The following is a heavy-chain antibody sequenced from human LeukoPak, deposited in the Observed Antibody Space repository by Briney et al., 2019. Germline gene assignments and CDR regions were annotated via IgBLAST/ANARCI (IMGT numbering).Heavy chain of an antibody. CDR1: GFTFSSYE. CDR2: ISSSGSTI. CDR3: ARTGPDVLLWFGEATDAFDI. V-gene: IGHV3-48*03. D-gene: IGHD3-10*01. Sequence: GGSLRLSCAASGFTFSSYEMNWVRQAPGKGLEWASYISSSGSTIYYADSVKGRFTISRDNAKNSLYLQMNSLRAEDTAVYYCARTGPDVLLWFGEATDAFDIWGQGTMVTVSS. J-gene: IGHJ3*02.